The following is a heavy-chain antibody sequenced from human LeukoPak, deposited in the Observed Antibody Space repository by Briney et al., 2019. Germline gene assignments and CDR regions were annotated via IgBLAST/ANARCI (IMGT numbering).Heavy chain of an antibody. V-gene: IGHV4-34*01. J-gene: IGHJ4*02. CDR3: ARRYYGSGSSIDY. D-gene: IGHD3-10*01. Sequence: SETLSLTCAVYGGSFSGYCWSWIRQPPGKGLEWIGEINHSGSTNYNPSLKSRVTISVDTSKNQFSLKLSSVTAADTAVYYCARRYYGSGSSIDYWGQGTLVTVSS. CDR2: INHSGST. CDR1: GGSFSGYC.